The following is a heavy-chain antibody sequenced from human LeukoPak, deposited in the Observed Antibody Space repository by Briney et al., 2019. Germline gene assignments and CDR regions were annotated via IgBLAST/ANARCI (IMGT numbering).Heavy chain of an antibody. CDR3: ARHPY. J-gene: IGHJ4*02. CDR2: ISTSGRAT. CDR1: GFAFSTYA. V-gene: IGHV3-23*01. Sequence: GGSLRLSCAASGFAFSTYAMTWVRQAPEKGLQWVSTISTSGRATYYADSVEGRFTISRDNSKNTLYLQMNSLRADDTAVYYCARHPYWGQGTLVTVSS.